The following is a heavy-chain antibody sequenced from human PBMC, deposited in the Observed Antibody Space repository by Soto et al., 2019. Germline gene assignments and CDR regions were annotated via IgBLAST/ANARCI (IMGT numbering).Heavy chain of an antibody. CDR1: GGSISSYY. J-gene: IGHJ4*02. D-gene: IGHD4-17*01. CDR3: ARRYGDYFDY. CDR2: IYYSGST. Sequence: SATLSLTCTVSGGSISSYYWSWIRQPPGKGLEWIGYIYYSGSTNYNPSLKSRVTISVDTSKNQFSLKLSSVTAADTPVYYCARRYGDYFDYWGQGTLVTVSS. V-gene: IGHV4-59*08.